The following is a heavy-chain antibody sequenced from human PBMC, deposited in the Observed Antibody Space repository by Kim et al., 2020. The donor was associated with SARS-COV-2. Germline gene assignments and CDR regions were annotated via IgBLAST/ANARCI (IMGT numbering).Heavy chain of an antibody. V-gene: IGHV1-69*04. CDR1: GGTFSSYT. J-gene: IGHJ6*02. CDR3: AREGEGPSGPYSSSWGTYGMDV. CDR2: IIPILGIA. D-gene: IGHD6-13*01. Sequence: SVKVSCKASGGTFSSYTISWVRQAPGQGLEWMGRIIPILGIANYAQKFQGRVTITADKSTSTAYMELSSLRSEDTAVYYCAREGEGPSGPYSSSWGTYGMDVWGQGTTVTVSS.